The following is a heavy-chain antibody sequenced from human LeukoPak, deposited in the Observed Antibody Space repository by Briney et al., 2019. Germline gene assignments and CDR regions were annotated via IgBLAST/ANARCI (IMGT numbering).Heavy chain of an antibody. CDR3: ASGDYYDSSGYFTRCAFDI. J-gene: IGHJ3*02. D-gene: IGHD3-22*01. CDR2: ISSSSSTI. V-gene: IGHV3-11*04. CDR1: GFTFSDYY. Sequence: GGSLRLSCAASGFTFSDYYMSWIRQAPGKGLEWVSYISSSSSTIYYADSVKGRFTISRDNAKNSLYLQMNSLRDEDTAVYYCASGDYYDSSGYFTRCAFDIWGQGTMVTVSS.